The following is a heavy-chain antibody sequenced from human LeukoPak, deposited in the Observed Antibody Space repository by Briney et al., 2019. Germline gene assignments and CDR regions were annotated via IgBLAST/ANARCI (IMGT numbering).Heavy chain of an antibody. D-gene: IGHD1-26*01. CDR2: IYYSGST. Sequence: SETLSLTCTVSGGSISSSSYYWGWIRQPPGKGLEWIGSIYYSGSTYYNPSLKSRVTISVDTSKNQFSLKLRSVTAADTAVYYCAREGLSGRTGSVDYWGQGTLVTVSS. CDR3: AREGLSGRTGSVDY. J-gene: IGHJ4*02. V-gene: IGHV4-39*07. CDR1: GGSISSSSYY.